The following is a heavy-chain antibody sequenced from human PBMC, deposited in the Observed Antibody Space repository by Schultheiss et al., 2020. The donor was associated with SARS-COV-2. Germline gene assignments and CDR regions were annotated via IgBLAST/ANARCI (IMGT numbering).Heavy chain of an antibody. CDR3: ARAIAAAGIWFDP. Sequence: SETLSLTCAVYGGSFSGYYWSWIRQPPGKGLEWIGEINHSGGTNYNSSLKSRVTISVATSKNQFSLKLSSVTAADTAVYYCARAIAAAGIWFDPWGQGTLVTVSS. CDR1: GGSFSGYY. J-gene: IGHJ5*02. V-gene: IGHV4-34*01. CDR2: INHSGGT. D-gene: IGHD6-13*01.